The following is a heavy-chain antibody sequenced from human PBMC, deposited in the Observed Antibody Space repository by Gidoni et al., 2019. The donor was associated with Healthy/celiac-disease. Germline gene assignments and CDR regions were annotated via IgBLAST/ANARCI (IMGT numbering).Heavy chain of an antibody. V-gene: IGHV1-69*01. D-gene: IGHD6-13*01. Sequence: QVQLVQSGAEVTKPGSSLQFSCKASGGTFSSYDLRWVRQDPGQGLEWMGGIIPIFGTANYAQKFQGRVTITADESTSTAYMELSSLRSEDTAVYYCARPAPLRQQLVRRDYYYGMDVWGQGTTVTVSS. CDR1: GGTFSSYD. J-gene: IGHJ6*02. CDR2: IIPIFGTA. CDR3: ARPAPLRQQLVRRDYYYGMDV.